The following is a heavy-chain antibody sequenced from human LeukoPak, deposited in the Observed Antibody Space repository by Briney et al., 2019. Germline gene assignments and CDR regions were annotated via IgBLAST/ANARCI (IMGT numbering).Heavy chain of an antibody. CDR1: GGTFSTYT. CDR3: AGVPYYYSSGRFPPNDY. V-gene: IGHV1-69*13. D-gene: IGHD3-10*01. CDR2: IIPILGAT. J-gene: IGHJ4*02. Sequence: GASVKVSCKASGGTFSTYTITWVRQGPRQGLQCMVGIIPILGATNYAQKFQGRVSITADESTSTAYMELSGLRSDDTAVYYCAGVPYYYSSGRFPPNDYWGQGTLVTVSS.